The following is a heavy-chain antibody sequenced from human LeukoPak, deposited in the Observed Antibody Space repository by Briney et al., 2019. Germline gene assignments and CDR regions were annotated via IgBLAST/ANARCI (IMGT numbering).Heavy chain of an antibody. CDR2: ISWDGRKT. Sequence: PGGSLRLSCAASGFTFDDFAMHWVRQVPGKGLDWVSLISWDGRKTHYADSVKGRFTISRDNENGSLSLQMNSLRPEDTALYYCAKGVTMGAPYGVDVRGQGTTVTVSS. J-gene: IGHJ6*02. CDR3: AKGVTMGAPYGVDV. D-gene: IGHD1-26*01. V-gene: IGHV3-43*01. CDR1: GFTFDDFA.